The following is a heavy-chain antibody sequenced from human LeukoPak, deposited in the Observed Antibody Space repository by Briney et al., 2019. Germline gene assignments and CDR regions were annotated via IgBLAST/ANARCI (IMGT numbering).Heavy chain of an antibody. CDR2: IYSGGST. Sequence: PGGSLRLSCAASGFTVSSNYMSWVRQAPGKGLEWVSVIYSGGSTYYADSVKGRFTISRDNSKNTLYLQMNSLRAEDTAVYYCARSFLGYCSSTSCGDAFDIWSQGTMVTVSS. CDR1: GFTVSSNY. D-gene: IGHD2-2*01. J-gene: IGHJ3*02. CDR3: ARSFLGYCSSTSCGDAFDI. V-gene: IGHV3-53*05.